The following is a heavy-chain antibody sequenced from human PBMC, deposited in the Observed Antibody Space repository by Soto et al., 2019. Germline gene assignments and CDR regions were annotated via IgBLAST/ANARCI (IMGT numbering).Heavy chain of an antibody. CDR2: IYYSGST. Sequence: SETLSLTCTVSGGSISSYYWSWIRQPPGKGLEWIGYIYYSGSTNYNPSLKSRVTISVDTSKNQFSLKLSSVTAADTAVYYCARAKGKVTSFDYWGQGTLVTVSS. CDR3: ARAKGKVTSFDY. J-gene: IGHJ4*02. V-gene: IGHV4-59*01. CDR1: GGSISSYY. D-gene: IGHD2-2*01.